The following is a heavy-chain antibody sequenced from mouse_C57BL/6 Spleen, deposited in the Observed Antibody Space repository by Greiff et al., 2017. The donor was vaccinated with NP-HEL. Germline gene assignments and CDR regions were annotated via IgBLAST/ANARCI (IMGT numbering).Heavy chain of an antibody. CDR2: IHPNSGST. CDR1: GYTFTSYW. J-gene: IGHJ3*01. Sequence: QVHVKQPGAELVKPGASVKLSCKASGYTFTSYWMHWVKQRPGQGLEWIGMIHPNSGSTNYNEKFKSKATLTVDKSSSTAYMQLSSLTSEDSAVYYCARKGPYSSFAYWGQGTLVTVSA. CDR3: ARKGPYSSFAY. D-gene: IGHD2-5*01. V-gene: IGHV1-64*01.